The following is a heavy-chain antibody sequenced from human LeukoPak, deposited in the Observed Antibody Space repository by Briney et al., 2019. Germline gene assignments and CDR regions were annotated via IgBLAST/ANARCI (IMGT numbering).Heavy chain of an antibody. D-gene: IGHD6-13*01. CDR2: INPNSGGT. J-gene: IGHJ6*03. CDR3: ARGRRSSRWGYYYYYMDV. CDR1: GYTFTGYY. V-gene: IGHV1-2*02. Sequence: GASVKVSCKASGYTFTGYYMHWVRQAPGQGLEWMGWINPNSGGTNYAQKFQGRVTMTRDTSISTAYMELSSLRSEDTAVYYCARGRRSSRWGYYYYYMDVWGKGTTVTVSS.